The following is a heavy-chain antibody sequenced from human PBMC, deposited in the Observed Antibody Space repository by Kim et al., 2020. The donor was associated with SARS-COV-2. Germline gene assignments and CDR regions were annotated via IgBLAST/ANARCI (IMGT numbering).Heavy chain of an antibody. D-gene: IGHD3-22*01. V-gene: IGHV3-23*01. CDR3: AKAPTMIVVADAFDI. J-gene: IGHJ3*02. Sequence: DSVKGRFTISRDNSKNTLYLQMNSLRAEDTAVYYCAKAPTMIVVADAFDIWGQGTMVTVSS.